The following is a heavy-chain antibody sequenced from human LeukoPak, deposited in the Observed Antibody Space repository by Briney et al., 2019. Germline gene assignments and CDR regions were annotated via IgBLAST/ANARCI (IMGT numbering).Heavy chain of an antibody. J-gene: IGHJ4*02. CDR1: GYTFTSYD. Sequence: ASVKVSCKASGYTFTSYDINWVRQATGQGLEWMGWMNPNSGNTGYAQKFQGRVTMTRNTSISTAYMELSRLRSDDTAVYYCARDTTVVLYYFDYWGQGTLVTVSS. V-gene: IGHV1-8*01. CDR3: ARDTTVVLYYFDY. CDR2: MNPNSGNT. D-gene: IGHD4-23*01.